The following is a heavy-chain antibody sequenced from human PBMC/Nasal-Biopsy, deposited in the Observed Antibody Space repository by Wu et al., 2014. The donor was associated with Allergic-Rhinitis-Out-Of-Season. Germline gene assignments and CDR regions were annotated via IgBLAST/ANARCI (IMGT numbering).Heavy chain of an antibody. Sequence: LRLSCAASGFTFSSYGMHWVRQAPGKGLEWVAVISYDGSNKYYADSVKGRFTISRDNSKNTLYLQMNSLRAEDTAVYYCAKDRVPGDYDFWSGYLRDYYYYYGMDVWGQGTTVTVSS. CDR3: AKDRVPGDYDFWSGYLRDYYYYYGMDV. CDR2: ISYDGSNK. D-gene: IGHD3-3*01. CDR1: GFTFSSYG. J-gene: IGHJ6*02. V-gene: IGHV3-30*18.